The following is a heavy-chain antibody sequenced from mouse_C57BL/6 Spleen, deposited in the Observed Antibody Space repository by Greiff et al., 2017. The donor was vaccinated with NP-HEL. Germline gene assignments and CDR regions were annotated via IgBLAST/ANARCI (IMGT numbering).Heavy chain of an antibody. Sequence: VQLQQSGAELVKPGASVKMSCKASGYTFTSYWITWVKQRPGQGLEWIGDIYPGSGSTNYNEKFKSKATLTVDTSSSTAYMQLSSLTSEDSAVYYCARDVYGSSYTFAYWGQGTLVTVSA. CDR3: ARDVYGSSYTFAY. V-gene: IGHV1-55*01. CDR1: GYTFTSYW. D-gene: IGHD1-1*01. CDR2: IYPGSGST. J-gene: IGHJ3*01.